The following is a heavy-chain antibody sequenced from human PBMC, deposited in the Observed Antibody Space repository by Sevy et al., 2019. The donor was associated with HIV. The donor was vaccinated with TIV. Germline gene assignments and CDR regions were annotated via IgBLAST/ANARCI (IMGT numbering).Heavy chain of an antibody. CDR3: AREGDRGVVSDAFDI. CDR2: ISYDGSNK. J-gene: IGHJ3*02. CDR1: GFTFSSYA. V-gene: IGHV3-30-3*01. Sequence: GGSLRLSCAASGFTFSSYAMHWVRQAPGKGLEWVAVISYDGSNKYYADSVKGRFTISRDNSKNTLYLQMNSLRAEDTAVYYCAREGDRGVVSDAFDIWGQGTMVTVSS. D-gene: IGHD3-3*01.